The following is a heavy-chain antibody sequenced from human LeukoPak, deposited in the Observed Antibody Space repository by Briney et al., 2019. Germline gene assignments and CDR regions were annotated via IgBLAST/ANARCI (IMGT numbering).Heavy chain of an antibody. V-gene: IGHV3-30-3*01. CDR1: GFTFSSYA. CDR3: ANSISSGSKLRRGDY. J-gene: IGHJ4*02. Sequence: PGRSLRLSCAASGFTFSSYAMHWVRQAPGKGLEWVAVISYDGSNKYYADSVKGRFTISRDNSKNTLYLQMNSLRAEDTAVYYCANSISSGSKLRRGDYWGQGTLVTVSS. D-gene: IGHD1-26*01. CDR2: ISYDGSNK.